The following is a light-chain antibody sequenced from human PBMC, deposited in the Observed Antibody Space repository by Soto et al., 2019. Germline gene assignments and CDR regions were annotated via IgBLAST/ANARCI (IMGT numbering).Light chain of an antibody. CDR1: QSINTW. CDR3: HQYKSYPYT. CDR2: DAS. V-gene: IGKV1-5*01. J-gene: IGKJ2*01. Sequence: DIQMTQSPSTLSASVGDRVTITCRASQSINTWLAWYQQKPGKAPNVLIFDASILGSGVRSKFSGSGSGTAFSLTISTLQPDDFGSYFCHQYKSYPYTFGRGTKLDIK.